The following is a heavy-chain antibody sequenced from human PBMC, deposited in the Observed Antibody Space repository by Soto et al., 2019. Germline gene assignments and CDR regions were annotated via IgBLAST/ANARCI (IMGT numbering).Heavy chain of an antibody. CDR2: IIPIFDTA. V-gene: IGHV1-69*12. Sequence: QVQLVQSGAEVKKPGSSVKVSCKASGGTFSSYAISWVRQAPGQGLEWMGGIIPIFDTANYAQKFQGRPTITADESTSTAYMALSSLRSEDTAVYYCFLIAVAGTPDWVYYYYGMDVW. J-gene: IGHJ6*01. D-gene: IGHD6-19*01. CDR3: FLIAVAGTPDWVYYYYGMDV. CDR1: GGTFSSYA.